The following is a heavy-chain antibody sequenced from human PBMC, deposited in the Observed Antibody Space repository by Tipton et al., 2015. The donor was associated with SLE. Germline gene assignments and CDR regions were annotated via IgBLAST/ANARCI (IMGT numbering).Heavy chain of an antibody. J-gene: IGHJ6*02. CDR3: ARDLSYYYDSSGYRPGMDV. D-gene: IGHD3-22*01. V-gene: IGHV3-53*04. CDR1: GFTVSSNY. Sequence: QLVQSGGGLVQPGGSLRLSCAASGFTVSSNYMSWVRQAPGKGLEWVSVIYSGGSTYYADSVKGRFTISRDNSKNTLYLQMNGLRAEDTAVYYCARDLSYYYDSSGYRPGMDVWGQGTTVTVSS. CDR2: IYSGGST.